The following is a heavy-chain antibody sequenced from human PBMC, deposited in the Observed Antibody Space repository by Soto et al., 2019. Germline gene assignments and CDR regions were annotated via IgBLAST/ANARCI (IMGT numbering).Heavy chain of an antibody. CDR3: ARDLATVTIPTSDY. CDR2: MNPNSGNT. V-gene: IGHV1-8*01. CDR1: GYTFTSYD. D-gene: IGHD4-4*01. J-gene: IGHJ4*02. Sequence: ASVKVSCKASGYTFTSYDINWVRQATGQGLEWMGWMNPNSGNTGYAQKFQGRVTMTRNTSISTAYMELSSLRSEDTAVYYCARDLATVTIPTSDYWGQGTLVTVSS.